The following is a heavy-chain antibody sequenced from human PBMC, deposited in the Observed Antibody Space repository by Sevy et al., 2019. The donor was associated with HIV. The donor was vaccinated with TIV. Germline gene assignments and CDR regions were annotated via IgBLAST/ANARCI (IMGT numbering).Heavy chain of an antibody. Sequence: ASVKVSCKVSGYTLTELSMHWVRQAPGKGLEWMGGFDPEDGETIYAQKFQGRVTMTEVTSTDTAYMELSSLRSEDTAVYYCASSIAVAGSVYWGQGTLVTVSS. CDR2: FDPEDGET. J-gene: IGHJ4*02. V-gene: IGHV1-24*01. D-gene: IGHD6-19*01. CDR1: GYTLTELS. CDR3: ASSIAVAGSVY.